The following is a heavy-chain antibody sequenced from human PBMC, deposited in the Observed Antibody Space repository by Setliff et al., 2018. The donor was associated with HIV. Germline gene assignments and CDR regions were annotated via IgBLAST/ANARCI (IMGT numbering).Heavy chain of an antibody. V-gene: IGHV3-23*01. D-gene: IGHD6-19*01. CDR2: ISGSAGTT. Sequence: GGSLRLSCAASGFTFSNYAMSWVRQAPGKGLEWVSGISGSAGTTYYADSVKGRFTISRDNSKNTLYLQMNSLRAEDTAVYYCAKDLTDAVAGYYFDYWGQGTLVTVSS. CDR3: AKDLTDAVAGYYFDY. CDR1: GFTFSNYA. J-gene: IGHJ4*02.